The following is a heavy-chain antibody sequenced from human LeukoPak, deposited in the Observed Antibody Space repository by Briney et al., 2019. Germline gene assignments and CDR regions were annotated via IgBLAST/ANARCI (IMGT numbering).Heavy chain of an antibody. CDR1: GYTFTDYH. D-gene: IGHD6-25*01. V-gene: IGHV1-2*02. CDR2: INPNSGGT. Sequence: ASVTVSFKASGYTFTDYHNHWVRQAPGQGREWMGWINPNSGGTNYAQKFQGRVTMTRDTSISTVYMEVSRLRSDDTALYYCARERGGHEALDIWGQGTMVTVSS. CDR3: ARERGGHEALDI. J-gene: IGHJ3*02.